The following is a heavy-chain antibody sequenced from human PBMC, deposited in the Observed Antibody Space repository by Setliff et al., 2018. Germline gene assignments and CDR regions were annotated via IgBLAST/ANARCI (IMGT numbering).Heavy chain of an antibody. CDR3: ARASRYGTIRYRGDYYMDV. V-gene: IGHV7-4-1*02. CDR2: ISTNTGNP. Sequence: ASVKVSCKTSGYTFTTYAINWVRQAPGQGLEWMGWISTNTGNPTYAQDFTGRFVFSLDTSVSTAYLQISSLKAEDTAVYYCARASRYGTIRYRGDYYMDVWGKGTTVTVS. J-gene: IGHJ6*03. CDR1: GYTFTTYA. D-gene: IGHD5-12*01.